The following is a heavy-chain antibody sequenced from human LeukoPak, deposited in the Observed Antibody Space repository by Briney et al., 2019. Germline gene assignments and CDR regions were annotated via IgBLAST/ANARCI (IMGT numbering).Heavy chain of an antibody. J-gene: IGHJ5*02. Sequence: SETLSLTCAVSGGSISSYYWSWIRQPPGKGLEWIGYIYYSGSTNYNPSLKSRVTISVDTSKNQFSLKLSSVTAADTAVYYCARGRLGWFDPWGQGTLVTVSS. CDR3: ARGRLGWFDP. CDR1: GGSISSYY. V-gene: IGHV4-59*01. CDR2: IYYSGST.